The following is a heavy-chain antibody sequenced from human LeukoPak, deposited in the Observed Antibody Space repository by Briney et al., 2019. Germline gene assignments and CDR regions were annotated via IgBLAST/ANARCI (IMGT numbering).Heavy chain of an antibody. Sequence: PSETLSLTCTVSGGPISSSSYYWGWIRQPPGKGLEWIGSIYYSGSTYYNPSLKSRVTISVDTSKNQFSLKLSSVTAADTAVYYCASGYSYGHPFDYWGQGTLVTVSS. D-gene: IGHD5-18*01. CDR2: IYYSGST. CDR3: ASGYSYGHPFDY. J-gene: IGHJ4*02. V-gene: IGHV4-39*07. CDR1: GGPISSSSYY.